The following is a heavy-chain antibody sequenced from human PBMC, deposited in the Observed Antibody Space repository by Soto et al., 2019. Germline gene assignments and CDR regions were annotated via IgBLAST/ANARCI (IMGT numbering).Heavy chain of an antibody. CDR1: GGSVSSGSYY. CDR2: IYYSGST. Sequence: KPSETLSLTCTVSGGSVSSGSYYLSWIRQPPGKVLEWIGYIYYSGSTNYNPSLKSRVTISVDTSKNQFSLKLSSVTAADTAVYYCACRGRNYDYFPAPSDYWGQGTLVTVSS. CDR3: ACRGRNYDYFPAPSDY. V-gene: IGHV4-61*01. D-gene: IGHD3-16*01. J-gene: IGHJ4*02.